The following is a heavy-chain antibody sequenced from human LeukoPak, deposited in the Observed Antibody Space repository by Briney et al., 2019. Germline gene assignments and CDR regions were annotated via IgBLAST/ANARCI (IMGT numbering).Heavy chain of an antibody. Sequence: GGSLRLSCVASGFSFSGYNMNWVRQAPGKGLVWVSRINSDGSSTSYADSVKGRFTISRDNAKNTLYLQMNSLRAEDTAVYYCARDQAAAGTFYYYYYMDVWGKGTTVTVSS. V-gene: IGHV3-74*01. CDR2: INSDGSST. D-gene: IGHD6-13*01. CDR1: GFSFSGYN. CDR3: ARDQAAAGTFYYYYYMDV. J-gene: IGHJ6*03.